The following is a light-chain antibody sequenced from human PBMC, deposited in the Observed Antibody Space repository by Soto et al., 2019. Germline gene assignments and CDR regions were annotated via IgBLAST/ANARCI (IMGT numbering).Light chain of an antibody. V-gene: IGKV3-20*01. Sequence: DIVLTQSPGTLSLSPGERATLSCRASQSVSSSNLAWYQQKPAQAPRLLIYAASRRAPGIPERFSGSGSGTDFTLTISRLEPEDFAVYYWQQYLTSPKTFGQGTKVEIK. CDR3: QQYLTSPKT. CDR1: QSVSSSN. CDR2: AAS. J-gene: IGKJ1*01.